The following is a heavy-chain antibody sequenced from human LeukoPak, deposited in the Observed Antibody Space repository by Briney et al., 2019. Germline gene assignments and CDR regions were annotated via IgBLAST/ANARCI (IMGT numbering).Heavy chain of an antibody. CDR2: MNPNSGNT. CDR3: ARDFWSGYYPA. CDR1: GYTFTSYD. D-gene: IGHD3-3*01. V-gene: IGHV1-8*03. J-gene: IGHJ5*02. Sequence: GASVKVSXKASGYTFTSYDINWVRQATGQGLEWMGWMNPNSGNTGYAQKFQGRVTITRNTSISTAYMELSSLRSEDTAVYYCARDFWSGYYPAWGQGTLVTVSS.